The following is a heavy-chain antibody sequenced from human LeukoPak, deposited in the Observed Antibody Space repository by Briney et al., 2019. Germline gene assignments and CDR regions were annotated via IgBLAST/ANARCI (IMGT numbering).Heavy chain of an antibody. CDR1: GASISTYY. CDR3: ARDNGGDYWYSDI. CDR2: MYNTGST. D-gene: IGHD2-21*01. Sequence: SPSETLSLTCTVSGASISTYYWSWIRQPAGKGLEWIGRMYNTGSTNYNPSLKSRVTMSVDTSKNQLSLRLSSVTAADTAVYYCARDNGGDYWYSDIWGRGTLVTASS. V-gene: IGHV4-4*07. J-gene: IGHJ2*01.